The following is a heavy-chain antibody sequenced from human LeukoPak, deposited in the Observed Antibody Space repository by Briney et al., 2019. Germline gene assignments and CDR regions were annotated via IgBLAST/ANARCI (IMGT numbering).Heavy chain of an antibody. CDR1: GFTFSSFN. CDR3: ARSRRDSAWYIDDY. Sequence: GGSLRLSCAASGFTFSSFNMNWVRQAPGKGLEWVASIDTTSTYIFYADSVRGRFTISRDHARSSLSLQMHSLTADDTAVYYCARSRRDSAWYIDDYWGQGTQVTVSS. J-gene: IGHJ4*02. CDR2: IDTTSTYI. D-gene: IGHD6-13*01. V-gene: IGHV3-21*01.